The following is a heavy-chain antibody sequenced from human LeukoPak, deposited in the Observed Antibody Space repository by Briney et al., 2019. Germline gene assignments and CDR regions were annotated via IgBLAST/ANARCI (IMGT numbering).Heavy chain of an antibody. CDR2: INPSGGST. D-gene: IGHD6-13*01. V-gene: IGHV1-46*01. CDR1: GYTFTGYY. CDR3: ARFSEYSSSWYYFDY. J-gene: IGHJ4*02. Sequence: ASVKVSFKASGYTFTGYYMHWVRQAPGQGLEWMGIINPSGGSTSYAQKFQGRVTMTRDTSTSTVYMELSSLRSEDTAVYYCARFSEYSSSWYYFDYWGQGTLVTVSS.